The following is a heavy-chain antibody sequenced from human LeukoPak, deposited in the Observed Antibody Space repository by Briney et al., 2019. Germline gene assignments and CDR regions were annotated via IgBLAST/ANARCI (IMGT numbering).Heavy chain of an antibody. CDR3: ARGNPRITIFGVNYYFDY. Sequence: PSETLSLTCTVSGASISGSNYYWSWIRQPPGKGLEWIGYIYHSGYTYYNPSLNSRLAISVDTSKNQFSLKLTSVTVADTAVYYCARGNPRITIFGVNYYFDYWGQGTLVTVSS. CDR1: GASISGSNYY. V-gene: IGHV4-30-4*01. J-gene: IGHJ4*02. D-gene: IGHD3-3*01. CDR2: IYHSGYT.